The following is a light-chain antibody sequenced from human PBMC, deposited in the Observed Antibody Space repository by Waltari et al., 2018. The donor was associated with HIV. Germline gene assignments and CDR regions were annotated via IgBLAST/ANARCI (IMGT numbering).Light chain of an antibody. CDR2: KDT. V-gene: IGLV3-25*03. CDR1: AVATQY. J-gene: IGLJ1*01. CDR3: QSADSSGTYV. Sequence: SYELKQPPSVSVSPGQTATITCSGHAVATQYAFWYQQKAGHAPVMVIFKDTERPSGIPDRISGSSSGTTVTLTISEVQAEDEADYYCQSADSSGTYVFGSGTKVTVL.